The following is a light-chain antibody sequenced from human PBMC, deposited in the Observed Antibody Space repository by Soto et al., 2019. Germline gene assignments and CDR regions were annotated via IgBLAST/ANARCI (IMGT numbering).Light chain of an antibody. CDR1: QSVSSD. Sequence: ELVMTQSPATLSVSPGERATLSCRARQSVSSDLAWYHQKPGQAPSVLIYGASTRATGIPARFSGIGSGTEVTLTISSLQSEDVAVYDCQQYNNWPKTFGQGTKVDTK. J-gene: IGKJ1*01. CDR2: GAS. CDR3: QQYNNWPKT. V-gene: IGKV3-15*01.